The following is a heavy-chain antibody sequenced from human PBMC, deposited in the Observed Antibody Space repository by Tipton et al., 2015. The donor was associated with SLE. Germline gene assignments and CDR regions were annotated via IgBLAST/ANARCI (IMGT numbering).Heavy chain of an antibody. Sequence: LRLSCTVSGGSISSSSYYWGWIRQPPGKGLEWIGSIYYSGSTYYNPSLKSRVTISVDTSKNQFSLKLSSVTAADTAVYYCARENREVFYYYYGMDVWGQGTAVTVSS. V-gene: IGHV4-39*07. D-gene: IGHD1-14*01. CDR2: IYYSGST. CDR3: ARENREVFYYYYGMDV. J-gene: IGHJ6*02. CDR1: GGSISSSSYY.